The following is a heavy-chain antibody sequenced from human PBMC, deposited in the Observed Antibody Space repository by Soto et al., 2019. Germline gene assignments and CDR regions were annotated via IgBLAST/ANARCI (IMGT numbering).Heavy chain of an antibody. CDR1: GFTFRAYT. V-gene: IGHV3-21*01. CDR2: ITRDSNHI. D-gene: IGHD1-26*01. J-gene: IGHJ4*02. Sequence: GSLRLSCAGSGFTFRAYTINWVRQAPGKGLEWVASITRDSNHIYFADSVKGRFTLSRDNAKNSVYLQMNSLRAEDTAIYFCARPFIVGSTTLGYWGQGTLVTVSS. CDR3: ARPFIVGSTTLGY.